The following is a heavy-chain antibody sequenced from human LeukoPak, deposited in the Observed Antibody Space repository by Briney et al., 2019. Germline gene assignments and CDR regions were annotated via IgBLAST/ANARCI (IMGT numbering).Heavy chain of an antibody. Sequence: ASVKVSCKASGFAFTSSAMQWVRKARGQRLEWIGWIVVGSGNTNYAQKFQERVTITRDMSTSTAYMELSSLRSEDTAVYYCAAELYSSGWYPLNFDYWGQGTLVTVSS. CDR1: GFAFTSSA. CDR3: AAELYSSGWYPLNFDY. V-gene: IGHV1-58*02. CDR2: IVVGSGNT. J-gene: IGHJ4*02. D-gene: IGHD6-19*01.